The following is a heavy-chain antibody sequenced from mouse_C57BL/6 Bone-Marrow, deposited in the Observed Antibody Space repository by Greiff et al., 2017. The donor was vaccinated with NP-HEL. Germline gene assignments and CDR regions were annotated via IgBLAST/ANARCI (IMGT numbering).Heavy chain of an antibody. J-gene: IGHJ2*01. CDR2: IHYDGRN. V-gene: IGHV3-6*01. CDR3: ARNYYGSSSYCY. Sequence: EVQLQESGPGLVKPSQSLSLTCSVTGYSITSGYYWNWIRQFPGTTLEWMGSIHYDGRNNYNPSLTNRIPITRDTSKHQFFLKLNSVTTEDTATYYCARNYYGSSSYCYWGQGTTLTVSS. CDR1: GYSITSGYY. D-gene: IGHD1-1*01.